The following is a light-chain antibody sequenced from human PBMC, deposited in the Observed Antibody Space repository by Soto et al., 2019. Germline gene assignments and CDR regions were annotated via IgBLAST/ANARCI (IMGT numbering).Light chain of an antibody. CDR3: QQSSSSPPIT. J-gene: IGKJ5*01. CDR2: AAS. Sequence: DIQLTQSPSFLSASLGDRVTISCRASQNIDNYLHWYQQKSGKAPEALIYAASSLRDGVSSRFSGSGYGTEFTLTINSLQPEDFATYYCQQSSSSPPITFGQGTRLDI. V-gene: IGKV1-39*01. CDR1: QNIDNY.